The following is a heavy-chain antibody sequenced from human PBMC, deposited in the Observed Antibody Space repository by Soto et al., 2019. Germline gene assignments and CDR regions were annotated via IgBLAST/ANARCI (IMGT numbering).Heavy chain of an antibody. D-gene: IGHD2-15*01. CDR3: AHNKRYCSGGSCYSYYGMDV. V-gene: IGHV3-74*01. J-gene: IGHJ6*02. Sequence: GGSLRLSCAASGFTFSSYWMHWVRQAPGKGLVWVSRINSDGSSTSYADSVKGRFTISRDNAKNTLYLQMNSLRAEDTAVYYCAHNKRYCSGGSCYSYYGMDVWGQGTTVTVSS. CDR2: INSDGSST. CDR1: GFTFSSYW.